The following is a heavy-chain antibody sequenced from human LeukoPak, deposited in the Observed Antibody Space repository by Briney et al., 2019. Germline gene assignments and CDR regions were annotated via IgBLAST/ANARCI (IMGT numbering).Heavy chain of an antibody. J-gene: IGHJ4*02. CDR2: IYYSGST. D-gene: IGHD3-3*01. V-gene: IGHV4-39*07. CDR3: ASTIFGVVTLSFDY. Sequence: PSETLSLTCTVSGGSISSSSYYWGWIRQPPGKGLEWIGSIYYSGSTYYNPSLKSRVTISVDTSKNQFSLKLSSVTAADTAVYYCASTIFGVVTLSFDYWGQGTLVTVSS. CDR1: GGSISSSSYY.